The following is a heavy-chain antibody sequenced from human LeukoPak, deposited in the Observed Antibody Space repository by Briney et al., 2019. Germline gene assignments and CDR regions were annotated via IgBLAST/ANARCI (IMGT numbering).Heavy chain of an antibody. Sequence: SVKVSCKASGGTFSSYAISWVRQAPGQGLEWMGRIIPILGIANYAQKFQGRVTITADKSTSTAYMELSSLRSEDTAVYYCARAEGDGYNMGSFDYWGQGALVTVSS. D-gene: IGHD5-24*01. V-gene: IGHV1-69*04. CDR2: IIPILGIA. J-gene: IGHJ4*02. CDR1: GGTFSSYA. CDR3: ARAEGDGYNMGSFDY.